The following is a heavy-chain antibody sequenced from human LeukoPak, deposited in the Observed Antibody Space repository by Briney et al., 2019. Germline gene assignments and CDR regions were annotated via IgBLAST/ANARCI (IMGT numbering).Heavy chain of an antibody. V-gene: IGHV4-4*02. Sequence: SETLSLTCAVSGGSISSSNWWSWVRQPPGKGLEWIGEIYHSGSTYYNPSLKSRVTISVDTSKNQFSLKLSSVTAADTAVYYCARWGSATWYYYGMDVWGQGTTVTVSS. CDR2: IYHSGST. J-gene: IGHJ6*02. CDR3: ARWGSATWYYYGMDV. D-gene: IGHD3-16*01. CDR1: GGSISSSNW.